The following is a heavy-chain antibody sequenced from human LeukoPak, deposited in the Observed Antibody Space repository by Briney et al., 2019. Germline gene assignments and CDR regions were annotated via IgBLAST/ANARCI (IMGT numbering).Heavy chain of an antibody. V-gene: IGHV3-74*01. D-gene: IGHD3-3*01. CDR3: AKDGERFLEWSPPLGY. CDR1: GLTFSSYW. Sequence: GGSLRLSCAASGLTFSSYWMHWVRQAPGKGLVWVSRINSDGSSTSYADSVKGRFTISRDNAKNTLYLQMNSLRAEDTAVYYCAKDGERFLEWSPPLGYWGQGTLVTVSS. J-gene: IGHJ4*02. CDR2: INSDGSST.